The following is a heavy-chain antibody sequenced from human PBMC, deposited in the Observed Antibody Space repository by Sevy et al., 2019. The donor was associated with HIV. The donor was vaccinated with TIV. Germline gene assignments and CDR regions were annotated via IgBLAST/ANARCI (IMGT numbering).Heavy chain of an antibody. Sequence: SETLSLTCTVSGGSISSYYWSWIRQPAGKGLEWIGGIYTSGSTNYNPSLKSRVTMSVDTSKNQFSLKLSSVTAADTAVYYCARALSTTMVRGVIRYYYYYMDVWGKGTTVTVSS. CDR3: ARALSTTMVRGVIRYYYYYMDV. CDR1: GGSISSYY. V-gene: IGHV4-4*07. J-gene: IGHJ6*03. CDR2: IYTSGST. D-gene: IGHD3-10*01.